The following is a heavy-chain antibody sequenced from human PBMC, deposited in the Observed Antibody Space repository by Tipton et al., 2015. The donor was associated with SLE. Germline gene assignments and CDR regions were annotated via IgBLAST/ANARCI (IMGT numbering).Heavy chain of an antibody. Sequence: SLRLSCAASGFTFSSYAMSWVRQAPGKGLEWVSVIYSGGSTYYADSVKGRLTISRDNSKNTLYLQMNSLRAEDTAVYYCAKGPRQQPDCFDYWGQGTLVTVSS. J-gene: IGHJ4*02. CDR1: GFTFSSYA. CDR3: AKGPRQQPDCFDY. V-gene: IGHV3-23*03. CDR2: IYSGGST. D-gene: IGHD6-13*01.